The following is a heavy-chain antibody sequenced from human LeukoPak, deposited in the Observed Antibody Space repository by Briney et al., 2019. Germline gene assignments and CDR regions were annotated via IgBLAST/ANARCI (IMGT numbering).Heavy chain of an antibody. D-gene: IGHD6-19*01. CDR1: GGSVSSGSYY. Sequence: SETLSLTCTVSGGSVSSGSYYWNWLRQPPGKGLEWIGYLYYSGSTNDNPSLKSRLTISVDTSKNQFSLKLTSVTAADTAVYYCARGSGWLDYWGQGTLVTVSS. CDR3: ARGSGWLDY. V-gene: IGHV4-61*01. J-gene: IGHJ4*02. CDR2: LYYSGST.